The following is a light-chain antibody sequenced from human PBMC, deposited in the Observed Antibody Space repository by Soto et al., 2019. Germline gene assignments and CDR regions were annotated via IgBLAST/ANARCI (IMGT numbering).Light chain of an antibody. CDR2: DAS. CDR3: QQRSNWPGT. CDR1: QSVSSN. V-gene: IGKV3-11*01. J-gene: IGKJ1*01. Sequence: ERVMTQSPATLSVSPGERAILSCRASQSVSSNLAWYQQKPGQAPRLLIYDASNRATGIPARFSGSGSGTDFTLTISSLEPEDLAVYYCQQRSNWPGTFGQGTKVDIK.